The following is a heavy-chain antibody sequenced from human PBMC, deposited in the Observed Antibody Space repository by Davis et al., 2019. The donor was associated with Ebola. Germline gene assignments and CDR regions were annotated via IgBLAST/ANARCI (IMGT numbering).Heavy chain of an antibody. J-gene: IGHJ4*02. CDR2: IKQDGSEK. CDR1: GFTFSSYA. CDR3: ARDRYYYDSSGYSDY. V-gene: IGHV3-7*01. D-gene: IGHD3-22*01. Sequence: GGSLRLSCAASGFTFSSYAMSWVRQAPGKGLEWVANIKQDGSEKYYVDSVKGRFTISRDNAKNSLYLQMNSLRAEDTAVYYCARDRYYYDSSGYSDYWGQGTLVTVSS.